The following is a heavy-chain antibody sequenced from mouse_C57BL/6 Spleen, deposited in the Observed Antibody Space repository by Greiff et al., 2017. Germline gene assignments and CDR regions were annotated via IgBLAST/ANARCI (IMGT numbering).Heavy chain of an antibody. Sequence: QVQLQQSGAELVKPGASVKISCTASGYAFSSYWMNWVKQRPGKGLEWIGQIYPGDGDTNYNGKFKGKATLTADKSSSTAYMQLSSLTSEDSAVYFCAREGEGRAMDYWGQGTSVTVSS. CDR2: IYPGDGDT. V-gene: IGHV1-80*01. CDR1: GYAFSSYW. CDR3: AREGEGRAMDY. J-gene: IGHJ4*01.